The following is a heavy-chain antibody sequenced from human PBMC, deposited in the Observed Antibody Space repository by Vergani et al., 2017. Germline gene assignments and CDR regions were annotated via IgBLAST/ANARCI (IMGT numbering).Heavy chain of an antibody. J-gene: IGHJ3*02. CDR1: GESFNDYW. CDR2: IRHDGIT. D-gene: IGHD2-21*02. CDR3: ARHQGVYCVGDCYLDAFDI. Sequence: QAQLQQWGAGLLKPSETLSLTCAIYGESFNDYWWTWIRQPPGKGLEWIGEIRHDGITHYSPSLKSRVTISIDTSNNQFSLNLNSVTAADTAVYYCARHQGVYCVGDCYLDAFDIWGQGTMVTVSS. V-gene: IGHV4-34*01.